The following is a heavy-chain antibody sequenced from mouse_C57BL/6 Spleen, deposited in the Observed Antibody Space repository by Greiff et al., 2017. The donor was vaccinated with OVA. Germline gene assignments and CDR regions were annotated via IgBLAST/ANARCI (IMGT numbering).Heavy chain of an antibody. D-gene: IGHD3-2*02. CDR2: INPSNGGT. V-gene: IGHV1-53*01. CDR3: ARDGDSSGYVNYFDY. Sequence: QVQLQQPGTELVKPGASVKLSCKASGYTFTSYWMHWVKQRPGQGLEWIGNINPSNGGTNYNEKFKSKATLTVDKSSSPAYMQLSSLTSEDSAVYYCARDGDSSGYVNYFDYWGQGTTLTVSS. J-gene: IGHJ2*01. CDR1: GYTFTSYW.